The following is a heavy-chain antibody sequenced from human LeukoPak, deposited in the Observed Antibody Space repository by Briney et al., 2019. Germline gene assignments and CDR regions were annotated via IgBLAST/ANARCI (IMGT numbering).Heavy chain of an antibody. D-gene: IGHD4-11*01. Sequence: ASVKVSCKASGYTFTSYDINWVRQATGQGLEWMGWMNPNSGNTGYAQKFQGRVTMTRNTSISTAYMELSSLRSEDTAVYYCARGYDYLYAEYFQHWGQGTLVTASS. CDR1: GYTFTSYD. J-gene: IGHJ1*01. CDR2: MNPNSGNT. V-gene: IGHV1-8*01. CDR3: ARGYDYLYAEYFQH.